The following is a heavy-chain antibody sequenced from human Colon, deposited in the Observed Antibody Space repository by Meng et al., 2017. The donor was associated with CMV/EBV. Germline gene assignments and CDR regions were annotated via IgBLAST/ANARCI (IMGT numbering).Heavy chain of an antibody. Sequence: SETLSLTCAVYGGSFSGYYWSWIRQPPGKGLEWIGEINHSGSTNYNPSLKSRVTISVDTSKNQFSLKLSSVTAADTAVYYCASGRGRRRSQGYCSSTSCYQPCWFDPWGQGTLVTVSS. CDR2: INHSGST. CDR3: ASGRGRRRSQGYCSSTSCYQPCWFDP. CDR1: GGSFSGYY. D-gene: IGHD2-2*01. J-gene: IGHJ5*02. V-gene: IGHV4-34*01.